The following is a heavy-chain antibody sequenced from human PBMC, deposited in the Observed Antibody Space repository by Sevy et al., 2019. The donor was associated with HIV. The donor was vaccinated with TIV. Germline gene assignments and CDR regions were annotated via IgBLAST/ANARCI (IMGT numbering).Heavy chain of an antibody. V-gene: IGHV3-21*01. CDR2: ISFSSNYI. CDR3: ARPYGSGSWEAFDL. J-gene: IGHJ3*01. Sequence: GGSLRLSCAASGFTFTTYPMNWVRQAPGKGLEWVSSISFSSNYIYYADSLKGRFTIFRDNAKNSMYLQMNSLRVEDTAVYYCARPYGSGSWEAFDLWGQGTLVTVSS. D-gene: IGHD3-10*01. CDR1: GFTFTTYP.